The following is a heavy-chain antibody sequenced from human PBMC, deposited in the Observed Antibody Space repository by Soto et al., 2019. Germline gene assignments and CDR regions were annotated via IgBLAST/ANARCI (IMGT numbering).Heavy chain of an antibody. J-gene: IGHJ5*02. V-gene: IGHV1-69*13. D-gene: IGHD3-22*01. CDR1: GGTFSSYA. Sequence: GASVKVSCKASGGTFSSYAISWVRQAPGQGLEWMGGIIPIFGTANYAQKFQGRVTITADESTSTAYMELSSLRSEDTAVYYCARYYYDSSGFNHWGQGTLVTVSS. CDR3: ARYYYDSSGFNH. CDR2: IIPIFGTA.